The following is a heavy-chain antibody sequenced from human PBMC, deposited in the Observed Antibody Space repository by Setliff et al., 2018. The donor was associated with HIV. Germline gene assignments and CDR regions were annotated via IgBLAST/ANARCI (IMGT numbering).Heavy chain of an antibody. Sequence: SETLSLTCTVSGCSISEYYWGWIRQPPGKGLEWIGYSYHSGSTNYNPSLKSRVTISVDTSKNQFSLKLSSVTAADTAVYYCARWDGTKNYYYYYMDVWGKGTTVTVSS. V-gene: IGHV4-59*01. CDR3: ARWDGTKNYYYYYMDV. J-gene: IGHJ6*03. D-gene: IGHD1-7*01. CDR2: SYHSGST. CDR1: GCSISEYY.